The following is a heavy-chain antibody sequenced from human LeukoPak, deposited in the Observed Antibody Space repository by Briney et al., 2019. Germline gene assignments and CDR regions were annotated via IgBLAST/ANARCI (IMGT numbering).Heavy chain of an antibody. CDR3: ARGPSGYCSSTSCYDSENYYYYGMDV. Sequence: PGGSLRLSCAASGFTFSSYWMNWVRQAPGKGLEWVANIKQDGSEKDYVDSVKGRFTISRDNAKNSLYLQMNSLRAEDTAVYYCARGPSGYCSSTSCYDSENYYYYGMDVWGQGTTVTVSS. CDR1: GFTFSSYW. J-gene: IGHJ6*02. D-gene: IGHD2-2*01. V-gene: IGHV3-7*01. CDR2: IKQDGSEK.